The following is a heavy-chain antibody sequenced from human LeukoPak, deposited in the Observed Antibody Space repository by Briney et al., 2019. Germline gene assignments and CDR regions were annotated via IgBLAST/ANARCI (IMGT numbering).Heavy chain of an antibody. CDR3: ARDVHGSGTWDWFDP. CDR1: GGAFSNYF. CDR2: IYYSGST. J-gene: IGHJ5*02. Sequence: SVPLSCTQSFAGGAFSNYFGSWIRQPPGKGLEWIGYIYYSGSTNYNPSLKSRVTISVDTSKNQFSLKLSSVTAADTAVYYCARDVHGSGTWDWFDPWGQGTLVTVSS. V-gene: IGHV4-59*12. D-gene: IGHD3-10*01.